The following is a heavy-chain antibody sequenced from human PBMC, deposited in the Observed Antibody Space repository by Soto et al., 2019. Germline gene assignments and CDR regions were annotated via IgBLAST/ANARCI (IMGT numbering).Heavy chain of an antibody. J-gene: IGHJ6*03. V-gene: IGHV1-2*04. CDR1: GDSFNDYY. CDR3: ARESGGATATLDYYYFYMDV. D-gene: IGHD5-12*01. Sequence: QVQLVQSGAEVRKPGASVTVSCRSSGDSFNDYYIHWVRQAPGQGFEWMGWINPNGGVTKYAQKFSGWVSMTRDTSIRTVYMQLSRLRSDDTAVYYCARESGGATATLDYYYFYMDVWGTGTTVTVSS. CDR2: INPNGGVT.